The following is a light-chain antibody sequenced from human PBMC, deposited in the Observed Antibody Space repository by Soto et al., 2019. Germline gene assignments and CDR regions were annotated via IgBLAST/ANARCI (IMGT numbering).Light chain of an antibody. CDR2: DVS. J-gene: IGLJ3*02. CDR3: SSYTTSNTVV. Sequence: QSVLTQPASVSGSPGQSITISCTGSDSDIGSYNYVSWYQQHPGKAPKLLIFDVSNRPSGVSYRLSGSKSDNTASLTISGLHAEDEADYYCSSYTTSNTVVFGGGTKVTVL. CDR1: DSDIGSYNY. V-gene: IGLV2-14*01.